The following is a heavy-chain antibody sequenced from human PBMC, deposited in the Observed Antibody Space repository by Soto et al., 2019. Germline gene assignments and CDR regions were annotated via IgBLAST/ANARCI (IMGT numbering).Heavy chain of an antibody. Sequence: SETLSLSCSVYGASLSDNYCNWLRQPPGKGLEWIGEINHSGNTNYNPSLRSRVTISIDTSKNQLSLNLTSVSAADTAVYYCARGRGDFDVWGQGTPVTVSS. V-gene: IGHV4-34*01. J-gene: IGHJ5*02. D-gene: IGHD2-21*01. CDR1: GASLSDNY. CDR2: INHSGNT. CDR3: ARGRGDFDV.